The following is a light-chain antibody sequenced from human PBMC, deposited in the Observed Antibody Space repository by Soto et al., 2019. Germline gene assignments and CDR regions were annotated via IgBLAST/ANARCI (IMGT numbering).Light chain of an antibody. CDR2: GAS. CDR3: QQYNKWPPLT. J-gene: IGKJ4*01. CDR1: QRVSSN. V-gene: IGKV3-15*01. Sequence: EVVMTQSPATLSVSPGARATLSCRARQRVSSNLAWYQQKPGQAPRLLIYGASTRATGIPARFSGGGSGTEFILTISSLQSEDFAVYYCQQYNKWPPLTFGGGTKVEIK.